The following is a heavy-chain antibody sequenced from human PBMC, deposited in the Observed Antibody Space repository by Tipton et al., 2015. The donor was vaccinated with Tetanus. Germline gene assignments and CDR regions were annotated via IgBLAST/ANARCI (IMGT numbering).Heavy chain of an antibody. Sequence: TLSLTCSVSGGSISGSSYYWSWIRQPPGKALEWIGSIYYSGSTFYHPSLQSRVTISVDTSKNQFSLRLSSVTAADTAVYFCARHPPPYYYGSGSYLDYWGQGTVVTVSS. J-gene: IGHJ4*02. V-gene: IGHV4-39*01. CDR1: GGSISGSSYY. D-gene: IGHD3-10*01. CDR2: IYYSGST. CDR3: ARHPPPYYYGSGSYLDY.